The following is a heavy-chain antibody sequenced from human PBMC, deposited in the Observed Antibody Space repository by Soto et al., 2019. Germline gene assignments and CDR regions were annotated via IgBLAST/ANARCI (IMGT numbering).Heavy chain of an antibody. J-gene: IGHJ6*02. CDR2: ISSSSSYI. D-gene: IGHD2-2*01. Sequence: GGSLRLSCAASGFTFSSYSMNWVRQAPGKGLEWVSSISSSSSYIYYADSVKGRFTISRDNAKNSLYLRMNSLRAEDTAVYYCARDGPAALYYYYGMDVWGQGTTVTVSS. V-gene: IGHV3-21*01. CDR1: GFTFSSYS. CDR3: ARDGPAALYYYYGMDV.